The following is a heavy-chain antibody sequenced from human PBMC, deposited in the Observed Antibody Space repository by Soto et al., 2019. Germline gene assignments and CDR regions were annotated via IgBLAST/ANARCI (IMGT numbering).Heavy chain of an antibody. Sequence: QVQLVQSGAEVKKPGSSVKVSCKASGGTFSSYTISWVRQAPGQGLEWMGRIIPILGIANYAQKFQGRVTITADKSTSTAYMELSSLRSEDTAVYYCASSGWYGYGYFDLWGRGTLVTVSS. D-gene: IGHD6-19*01. CDR3: ASSGWYGYGYFDL. V-gene: IGHV1-69*02. J-gene: IGHJ2*01. CDR2: IIPILGIA. CDR1: GGTFSSYT.